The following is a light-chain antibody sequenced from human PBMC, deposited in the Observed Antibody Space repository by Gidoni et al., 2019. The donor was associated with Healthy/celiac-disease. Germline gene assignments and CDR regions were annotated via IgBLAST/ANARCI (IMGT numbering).Light chain of an antibody. CDR2: EAA. J-gene: IGKJ4*01. CDR3: LQHDYFPQLT. Sequence: ETTLTQSPAFMSATPGDKANSFCKASHDSNDDMNWYQQKPGEAAIFIMQEAATLVPRISPRFSGSGYGTDFTLTINNIESEDAAYYFCLQHDYFPQLTFGGGTKVEIK. V-gene: IGKV5-2*01. CDR1: HDSNDD.